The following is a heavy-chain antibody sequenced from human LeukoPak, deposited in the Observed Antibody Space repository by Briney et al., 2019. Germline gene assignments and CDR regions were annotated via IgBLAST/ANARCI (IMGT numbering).Heavy chain of an antibody. CDR1: GDSITSNSYY. V-gene: IGHV4-39*01. CDR3: ARGSSIAARPVDY. J-gene: IGHJ4*02. Sequence: SETLSLTCTVSGDSITSNSYYWGWIRQPPGKGLEWIGSIYYSGSTYCNPSLKSRVTISVDTSKNQFSLKLSSVTAADTAVYYCARGSSIAARPVDYWGQGTLVTVSS. D-gene: IGHD6-6*01. CDR2: IYYSGST.